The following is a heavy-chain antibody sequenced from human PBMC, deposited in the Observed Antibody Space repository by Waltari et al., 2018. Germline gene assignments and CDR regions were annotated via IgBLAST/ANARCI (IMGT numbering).Heavy chain of an antibody. CDR3: ARASLGYYDSSGYYLFNY. D-gene: IGHD3-22*01. Sequence: QVQLVQSGAEVKKPGSSVKVSCKASGGTFSSYAISWLRQAPGQGLEGMGGIIPIFGTANYAQKFQGRVTITADESTSTAYMELSSLRSEDTAVYYCARASLGYYDSSGYYLFNYWGQGTLVTVSS. J-gene: IGHJ4*02. V-gene: IGHV1-69*12. CDR1: GGTFSSYA. CDR2: IIPIFGTA.